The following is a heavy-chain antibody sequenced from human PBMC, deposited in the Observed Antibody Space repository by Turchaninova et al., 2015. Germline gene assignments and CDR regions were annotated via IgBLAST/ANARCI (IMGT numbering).Heavy chain of an antibody. J-gene: IGHJ4*02. V-gene: IGHV2-5*02. CDR3: AHSTGVGATTFPADY. Sequence: QITLKESGPTLVKPTQTLTLTCTFSGFSLSTSGVGVGWIRQPPGKALEWLALIYWDDDKRYSPSLTSRPTLTTDTSPTQATLTSHTLKKNQVVLTKTNMDPVDTATYYCAHSTGVGATTFPADYWGQGTLVTVSS. CDR2: IYWDDDK. CDR1: GFSLSTSGVG. D-gene: IGHD1-26*01.